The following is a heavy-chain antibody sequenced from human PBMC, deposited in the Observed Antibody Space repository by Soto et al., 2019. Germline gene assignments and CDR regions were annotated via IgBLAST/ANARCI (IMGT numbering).Heavy chain of an antibody. CDR2: IYYSGST. Sequence: PSETLSLTCTVSGGSISSSSYYWSLIRQHPGKGLEWIGYIYYSGSTYYNPSLKSRVTISVDRSKNQSSLKLSAVTDADTAVYYCARVHIYEDSSGLPMPYWFDPWGQGTLVTVSS. V-gene: IGHV4-31*03. J-gene: IGHJ5*02. CDR1: GGSISSSSYY. D-gene: IGHD3-22*01. CDR3: ARVHIYEDSSGLPMPYWFDP.